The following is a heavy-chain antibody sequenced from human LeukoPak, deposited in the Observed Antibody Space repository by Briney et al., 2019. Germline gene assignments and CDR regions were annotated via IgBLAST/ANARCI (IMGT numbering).Heavy chain of an antibody. CDR2: IKSKTDGGTT. V-gene: IGHV3-15*01. CDR1: GFTFSSFS. CDR3: TTHLPYNY. J-gene: IGHJ4*02. D-gene: IGHD1-14*01. Sequence: GGSLRLSCPASGFTFSSFSMSWVRQAPGKGLEWVGRIKSKTDGGTTDYAAPVKGRFTISRDDSKNTLFLQMNSLKTEDTAVYYCTTHLPYNYWGQGTLVTVSS.